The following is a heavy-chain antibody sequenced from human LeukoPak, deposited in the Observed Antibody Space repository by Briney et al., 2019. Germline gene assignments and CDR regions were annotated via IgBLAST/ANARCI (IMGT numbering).Heavy chain of an antibody. CDR3: ARGGIAAAGFGYYYYGMDV. Sequence: GGSLRLSCAASGFTVSSNYMSWVRQAPGKGLEWVSVIYSGGSTYYADYVKGRFTISRDNSKNTLYLQMNSLRAEETAVYYCARGGIAAAGFGYYYYGMDVWGQGTTVTVSS. V-gene: IGHV3-53*01. CDR2: IYSGGST. D-gene: IGHD6-13*01. J-gene: IGHJ6*02. CDR1: GFTVSSNY.